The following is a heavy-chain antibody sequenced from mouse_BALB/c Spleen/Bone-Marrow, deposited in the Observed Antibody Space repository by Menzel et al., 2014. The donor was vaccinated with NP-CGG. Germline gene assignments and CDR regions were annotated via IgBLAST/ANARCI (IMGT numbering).Heavy chain of an antibody. V-gene: IGHV4-1*02. CDR2: INPESSTI. CDR3: ARLGYYGYFVD. CDR1: GFDFRRYW. D-gene: IGHD2-3*01. J-gene: IGHJ2*01. Sequence: VQLQQSGGGLVQPGGPLKLSCAASGFDFRRYWMSWVRQAPGKGLEWIGEINPESSTINYTPSLKDKFVISRDNAKNTLFLQMSKVRSEDAALYYCARLGYYGYFVDWGQGTTLTVSS.